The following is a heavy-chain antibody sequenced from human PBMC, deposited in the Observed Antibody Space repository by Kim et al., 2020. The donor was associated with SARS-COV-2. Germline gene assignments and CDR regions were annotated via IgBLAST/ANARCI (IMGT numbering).Heavy chain of an antibody. V-gene: IGHV1-46*01. J-gene: IGHJ4*02. D-gene: IGHD3-16*02. CDR3: ARDKIVVPAAIRQHRPRQYYDYVWGSYRSPTFDY. Sequence: ASVKVSCKASGYTFTSYYMHWVRQAHGQGLEWMGIINPSGGSTSYAQKFQGRVTMTRDTSTSTVYMELSSLRSEDTAVYYCARDKIVVPAAIRQHRPRQYYDYVWGSYRSPTFDYWGQGTLVTVSS. CDR2: INPSGGST. CDR1: GYTFTSYY.